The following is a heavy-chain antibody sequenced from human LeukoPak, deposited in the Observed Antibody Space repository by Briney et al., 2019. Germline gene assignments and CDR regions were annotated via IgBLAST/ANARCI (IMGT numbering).Heavy chain of an antibody. D-gene: IGHD4-17*01. CDR1: GGSISSYY. Sequence: SETLSLTCTVSGGSISSYYWSWIRQPPGKGLEWIGYVYYSGSTSYNPSLKSRVTISVDTSKNQFSLKLNSVTAADTAVYYCAGTTVTMNYFDPWGQGTLVTVSS. J-gene: IGHJ5*02. CDR2: VYYSGST. V-gene: IGHV4-59*01. CDR3: AGTTVTMNYFDP.